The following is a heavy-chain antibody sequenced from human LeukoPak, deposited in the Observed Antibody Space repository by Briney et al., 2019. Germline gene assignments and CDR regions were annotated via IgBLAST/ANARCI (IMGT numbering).Heavy chain of an antibody. CDR1: GFTVSSNH. J-gene: IGHJ6*02. CDR3: ARGVRKENYYYYGMDV. V-gene: IGHV3-53*04. Sequence: GGSLRLSCAASGFTVSSNHMSWVRQAPGKGLEWVSVIYSGGSTYYADSVKGRFTISRHNSKNTLYLQMNSLRAEDTAVYYCARGVRKENYYYYGMDVWGQGTTVTVSS. CDR2: IYSGGST.